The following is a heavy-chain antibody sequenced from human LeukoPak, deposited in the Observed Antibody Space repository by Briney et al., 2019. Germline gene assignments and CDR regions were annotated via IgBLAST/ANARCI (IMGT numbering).Heavy chain of an antibody. V-gene: IGHV1-18*01. CDR2: ISAYNGNT. D-gene: IGHD4-11*01. Sequence: ASVKVSCKASGYTFTSYGISWVRQAPGQGLEWMGWISAYNGNTNYAQKLQGRVTMTTDTSTSTACMELRSLRSDDTAVYYCARDGFDYSISNWFDPWGQGTLATVSS. CDR1: GYTFTSYG. CDR3: ARDGFDYSISNWFDP. J-gene: IGHJ5*02.